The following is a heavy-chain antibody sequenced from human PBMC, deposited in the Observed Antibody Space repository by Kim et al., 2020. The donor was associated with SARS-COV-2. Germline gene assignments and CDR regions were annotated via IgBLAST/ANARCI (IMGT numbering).Heavy chain of an antibody. V-gene: IGHV3-21*04. CDR3: ARVLTSGWSYFDY. D-gene: IGHD6-19*01. Sequence: YADSVKGRFTIPRDNARASLYLQMNSLRAGDTAVYYCARVLTSGWSYFDYWGQGTLVTVSS. J-gene: IGHJ4*02.